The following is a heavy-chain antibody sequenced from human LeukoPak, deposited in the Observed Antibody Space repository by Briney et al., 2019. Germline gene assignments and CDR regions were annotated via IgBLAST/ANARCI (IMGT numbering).Heavy chain of an antibody. CDR3: ARDGMTDGYFDL. Sequence: GGSLRLSCAASGFTFSNYGVHWVRQAPGKGLEWVSFIRFDGSNKYYADSVKGRFTISRDSSKNTLYLQMGSLRAEDMAVYYCARDGMTDGYFDLWGRGTLVTVSS. V-gene: IGHV3-30*02. J-gene: IGHJ2*01. CDR1: GFTFSNYG. D-gene: IGHD2-21*02. CDR2: IRFDGSNK.